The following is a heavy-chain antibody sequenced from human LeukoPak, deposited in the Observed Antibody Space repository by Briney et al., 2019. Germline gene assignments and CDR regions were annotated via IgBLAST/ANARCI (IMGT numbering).Heavy chain of an antibody. V-gene: IGHV3-23*01. CDR3: AKDPYSGSYFDY. J-gene: IGHJ4*02. CDR2: ISGSGGST. D-gene: IGHD1-26*01. CDR1: GFTFSSYA. Sequence: PGGSLRLSCAASGFTFSSYAMSWVRQAPGKGLEWVSVISGSGGSTYYADSVKGRFIISRDNSKNTLYLKMNSLRAEDMAVYYCAKDPYSGSYFDYWGQGTLVTVSS.